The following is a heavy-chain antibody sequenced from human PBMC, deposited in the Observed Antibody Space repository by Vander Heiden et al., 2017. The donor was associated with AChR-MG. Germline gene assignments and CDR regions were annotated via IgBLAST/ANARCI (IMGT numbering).Heavy chain of an antibody. J-gene: IGHJ4*02. V-gene: IGHV3-23*01. D-gene: IGHD6-19*01. CDR3: AKEVIAVAGTFPYFDY. CDR2: ISGSGGST. CDR1: GFTFSSYA. Sequence: EVQLLESGGGLVQPGGSLTLSCAASGFTFSSYALSWVRQAPGKGLEWVSAISGSGGSTYYADSVKGRFTISRDNSKNTLYLQMNSLRAEDTAVYYCAKEVIAVAGTFPYFDYWGQGTLVTVSS.